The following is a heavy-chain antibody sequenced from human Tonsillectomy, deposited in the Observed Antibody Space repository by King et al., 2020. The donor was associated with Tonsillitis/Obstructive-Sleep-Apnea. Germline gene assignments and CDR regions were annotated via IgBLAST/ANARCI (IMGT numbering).Heavy chain of an antibody. CDR3: AKGPYYYDSSGYLFDN. V-gene: IGHV3-9*01. Sequence: VQLVESGGGLVQPGRSLRLSCAASGFTFDEYAMHWVRQASGKGLEWVSGLSWNSGNIGYSDSVRGRFTISRDNAKNSLYLQMNSLRVEDTALYYCAKGPYYYDSSGYLFDNWGQGTLVPVSS. CDR1: GFTFDEYA. J-gene: IGHJ4*02. D-gene: IGHD3-22*01. CDR2: LSWNSGNI.